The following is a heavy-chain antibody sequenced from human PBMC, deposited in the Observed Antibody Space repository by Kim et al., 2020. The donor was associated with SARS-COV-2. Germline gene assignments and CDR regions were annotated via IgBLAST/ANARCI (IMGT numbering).Heavy chain of an antibody. CDR2: ISSNGGST. V-gene: IGHV3-64D*09. Sequence: GGSLRLSCSASGFTFSSYAMHWVRQAPGKGLEYVSAISSNGGSTYYADSVKGRFTISRDNSKNTLYLQMSSLRAEDTAVYYCVKVGHPYDYVWGSFQWYFDLWGRGTLVTVSS. CDR3: VKVGHPYDYVWGSFQWYFDL. D-gene: IGHD3-16*01. J-gene: IGHJ2*01. CDR1: GFTFSSYA.